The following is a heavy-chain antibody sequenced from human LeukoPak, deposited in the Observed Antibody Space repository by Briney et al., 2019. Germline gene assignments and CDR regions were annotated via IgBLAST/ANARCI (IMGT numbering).Heavy chain of an antibody. CDR2: IYIGAST. CDR3: ARVRPPGYYDSSDYNFDY. J-gene: IGHJ4*02. V-gene: IGHV3-66*02. CDR1: GFIVSSNY. Sequence: GGSLRLSCAASGFIVSSNYMSWVRQAPGKGLEWVSVIYIGASTYYADSVKGRFTISRDNSKHTLYLQMNSLRAEDTAVYYCARVRPPGYYDSSDYNFDYWGQGTLVTVSS. D-gene: IGHD3-22*01.